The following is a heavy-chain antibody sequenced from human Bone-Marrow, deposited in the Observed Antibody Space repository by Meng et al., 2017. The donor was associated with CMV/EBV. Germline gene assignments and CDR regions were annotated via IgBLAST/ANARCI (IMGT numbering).Heavy chain of an antibody. CDR3: ARDANSYGYGWFDP. J-gene: IGHJ5*02. V-gene: IGHV3-21*01. D-gene: IGHD5-18*01. CDR2: ISSSSSYI. Sequence: YGFTFSSYSMNWVRQAPGKGLEWVSSISSSSSYIYYADSVKGRFTISRDNAKNSLYLQMNSLRAEDTAVYYCARDANSYGYGWFDPWGQGTLVTVSS. CDR1: GFTFSSYS.